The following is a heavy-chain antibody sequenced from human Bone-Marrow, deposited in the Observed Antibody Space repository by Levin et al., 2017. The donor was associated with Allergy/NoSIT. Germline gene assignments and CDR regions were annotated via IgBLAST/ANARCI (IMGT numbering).Heavy chain of an antibody. CDR3: ARLVAAGNDPNDY. CDR1: GGSFSTHP. J-gene: IGHJ4*02. CDR2: FIPVLKTA. V-gene: IGHV1-69*13. D-gene: IGHD6-13*01. Sequence: GASVKVSCKASGGSFSTHPISWVRQAPGQGLEWIGGFIPVLKTANYAHKFRGRVTITADEAAITAFMELSSLQSDDTAVYFCARLVAAGNDPNDYWGQGTQVTVSS.